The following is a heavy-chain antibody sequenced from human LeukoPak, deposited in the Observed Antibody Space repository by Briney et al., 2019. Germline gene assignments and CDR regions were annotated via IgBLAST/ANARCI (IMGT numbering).Heavy chain of an antibody. Sequence: GGSPRLSCAASGFTFSSYAMSWVRQAPGKGLEWVSATSGSGGSTYYADSVKGRFTISRDNSKNTLYLQMNSLRAEDTAVYYCAKAPGGYHYYDSSEFDYWGQGTLVTVSS. CDR2: TSGSGGST. J-gene: IGHJ4*02. V-gene: IGHV3-23*01. D-gene: IGHD3-22*01. CDR3: AKAPGGYHYYDSSEFDY. CDR1: GFTFSSYA.